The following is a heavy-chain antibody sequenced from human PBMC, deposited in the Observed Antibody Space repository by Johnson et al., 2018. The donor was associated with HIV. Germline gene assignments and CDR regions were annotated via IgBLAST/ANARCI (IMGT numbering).Heavy chain of an antibody. J-gene: IGHJ3*02. Sequence: QVQLVESGGGVVQSGRSLRLSCAASGFTLSNYGMHWVRQAPGKGLEWVALIWYDGSNRYYADSVKGRFTISRDNSKNMLYLEVNSRRAEDTAGYYCAEGRGYCSSSSCYGDALDIWGQGTMVIVSS. V-gene: IGHV3-33*06. CDR1: GFTLSNYG. CDR2: IWYDGSNR. D-gene: IGHD2-2*01. CDR3: AEGRGYCSSSSCYGDALDI.